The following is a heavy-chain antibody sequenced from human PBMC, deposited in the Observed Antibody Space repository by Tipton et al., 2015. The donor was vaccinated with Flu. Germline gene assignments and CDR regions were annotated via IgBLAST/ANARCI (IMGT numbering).Heavy chain of an antibody. J-gene: IGHJ4*02. Sequence: TLSLTCTVSGGSISSYYWSWIRQPPGKGLEWIGYIYYIGSTNYNPSLKSRVTISVDTSKNQFSLKLSSVTAADTAVYYCARGERYYFDYWGQGTLVTVSS. CDR1: GGSISSYY. D-gene: IGHD3-16*01. CDR2: IYYIGST. V-gene: IGHV4-59*01. CDR3: ARGERYYFDY.